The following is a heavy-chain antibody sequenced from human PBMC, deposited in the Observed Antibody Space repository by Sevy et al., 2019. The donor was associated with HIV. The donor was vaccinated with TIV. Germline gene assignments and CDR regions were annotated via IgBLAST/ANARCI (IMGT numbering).Heavy chain of an antibody. CDR2: IKQDGSEK. V-gene: IGHV3-7*01. J-gene: IGHJ4*02. CDR3: ARLPTGLQSFNYLLSTYFDS. CDR1: GFNFNNHW. Sequence: GWSLRLSCAASGFNFNNHWMSWVRQAPEKGLEWVANIKQDGSEKYYVDSLKGRFTISRDNANNSLSLQIDGLRAEDTAVYCCARLPTGLQSFNYLLSTYFDSWGQGTLVTVSS. D-gene: IGHD4-4*01.